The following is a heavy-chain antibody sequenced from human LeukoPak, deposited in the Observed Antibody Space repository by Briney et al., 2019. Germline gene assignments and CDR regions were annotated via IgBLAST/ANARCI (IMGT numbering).Heavy chain of an antibody. D-gene: IGHD6-19*01. J-gene: IGHJ5*02. V-gene: IGHV5-10-1*01. Sequence: GESLKISCKGFGYSFANYWITWVRQMPGKGLEWMGRIAPRDSYSNYSPSFQGHVTISVDKSINTVYLHWNTLKPSDTAMYYCARLGEEWLVHNWFDPWGQGTLVTVSS. CDR2: IAPRDSYS. CDR3: ARLGEEWLVHNWFDP. CDR1: GYSFANYW.